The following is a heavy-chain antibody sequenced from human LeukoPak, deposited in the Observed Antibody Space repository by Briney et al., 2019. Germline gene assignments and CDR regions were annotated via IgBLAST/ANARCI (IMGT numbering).Heavy chain of an antibody. CDR1: GGSFSGYY. CDR3: ARESTTVAGTFDY. V-gene: IGHV4-34*01. CDR2: INHSGST. D-gene: IGHD6-19*01. Sequence: ASETLSLTCAVYGGSFSGYYWSWIRQPPGKGLEWIGEINHSGSTNYNPSLKSRVTISVDTSKNQFSLKLSSVTAADTAMYYCARESTTVAGTFDYWGQGTLVTVSS. J-gene: IGHJ4*02.